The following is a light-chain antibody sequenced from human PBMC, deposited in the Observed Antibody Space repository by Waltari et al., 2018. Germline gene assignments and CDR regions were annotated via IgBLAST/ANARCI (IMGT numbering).Light chain of an antibody. CDR3: CSYAGSYTFV. CDR2: DVS. CDR1: ISDVGGYNS. J-gene: IGLJ1*01. V-gene: IGLV2-11*01. Sequence: QSALTQPRSVSGPPGQPVTISCTGTISDVGGYNSVSWYQQHPGKAPKLMIYDVSKRPSGVPDRFSGSKSGNTASLTISGLQAEDEADYYCCSYAGSYTFVFGTGTKVTVL.